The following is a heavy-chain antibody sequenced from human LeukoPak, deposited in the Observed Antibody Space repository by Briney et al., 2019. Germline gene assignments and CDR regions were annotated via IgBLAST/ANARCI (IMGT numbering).Heavy chain of an antibody. CDR3: ARARERINRYYFDY. J-gene: IGHJ4*02. V-gene: IGHV1-2*02. CDR1: GYTFTGYY. D-gene: IGHD1-1*01. Sequence: ASVKVSCKASGYTFTGYYMHWVRQAPGQGLEWMGWINPNSGGTNYAQKFQGRATMTRDTSISTAYMELSRLRSDDTAVYYCARARERINRYYFDYWGQGTLVTVSS. CDR2: INPNSGGT.